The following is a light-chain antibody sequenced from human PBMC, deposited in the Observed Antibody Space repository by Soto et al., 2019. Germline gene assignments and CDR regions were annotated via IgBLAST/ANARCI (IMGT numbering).Light chain of an antibody. CDR2: GAS. J-gene: IGKJ1*01. CDR1: QSVSNNY. CDR3: QQYNNWPRT. Sequence: EIVLTQSPGTLSLSPGERATLSCRASQSVSNNYLAWYQQKPGQAPRLLIYGASSRATGIPDRFSGRGSGTDSTLTITRLEPEDFAVYYCQQYNNWPRTFGQGTKVDIK. V-gene: IGKV3-20*01.